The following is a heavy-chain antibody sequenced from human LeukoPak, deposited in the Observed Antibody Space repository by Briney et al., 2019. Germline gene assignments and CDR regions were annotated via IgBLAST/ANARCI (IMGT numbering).Heavy chain of an antibody. CDR1: GGTFSSYA. CDR2: IIPIFGTA. V-gene: IGHV1-69*05. Sequence: SVKVSCKASGGTFSSYAISWVRQAPGQGLEWMGGIIPIFGTANYAQKFQGRVTITTDESTSTAYMELSSLKSEDTAVYYCAGAHCSGGSCYPPSWFDPWGQGTLVTVSS. J-gene: IGHJ5*02. CDR3: AGAHCSGGSCYPPSWFDP. D-gene: IGHD2-15*01.